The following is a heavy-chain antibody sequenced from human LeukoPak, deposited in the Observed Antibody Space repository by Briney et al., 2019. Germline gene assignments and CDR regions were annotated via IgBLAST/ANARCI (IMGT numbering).Heavy chain of an antibody. J-gene: IGHJ3*02. CDR2: IIPIFGTA. D-gene: IGHD4-17*01. Sequence: ASVKVSCKASGGAFSSYAISWVRQAPGQGLEWMVGIIPIFGTANYAQKFQGRVTITADESTSTAYMELSSLRSEDTAVYYCARERVTNIHFEAFDIWGQGTMVTVSS. CDR1: GGAFSSYA. CDR3: ARERVTNIHFEAFDI. V-gene: IGHV1-69*01.